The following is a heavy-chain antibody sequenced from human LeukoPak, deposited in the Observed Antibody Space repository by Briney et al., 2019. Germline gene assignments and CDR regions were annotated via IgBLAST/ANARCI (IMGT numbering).Heavy chain of an antibody. J-gene: IGHJ4*02. D-gene: IGHD3-22*01. CDR2: ISAYNGNT. Sequence: GASVTVSCKASGYTFTSYGISWVRQAPGQGLEWMGWISAYNGNTNYAQKLQGRVTMTTDTSTSTAYMELRSLRSDDTAVYYCARVPYYYDSSGPIGNRIDYWGQGTLVTVSS. V-gene: IGHV1-18*01. CDR1: GYTFTSYG. CDR3: ARVPYYYDSSGPIGNRIDY.